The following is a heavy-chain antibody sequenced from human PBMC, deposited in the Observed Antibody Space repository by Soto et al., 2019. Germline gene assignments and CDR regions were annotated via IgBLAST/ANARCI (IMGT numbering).Heavy chain of an antibody. CDR2: SDPEVGET. CDR1: GYTLSEVS. Sequence: GASVKVSCKVSGYTLSEVSIHWVRQAPGKGLEWMGGSDPEVGETIYAQRFQGRLAMTEDSSADTAYMELTSLTSEDTAVYYCASGEGYCSSTSCYYYYGMDVWGQGTTVTVSS. D-gene: IGHD2-2*01. CDR3: ASGEGYCSSTSCYYYYGMDV. V-gene: IGHV1-24*01. J-gene: IGHJ6*02.